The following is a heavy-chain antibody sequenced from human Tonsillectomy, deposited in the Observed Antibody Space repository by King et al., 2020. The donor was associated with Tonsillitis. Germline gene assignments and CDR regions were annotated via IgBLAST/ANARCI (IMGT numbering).Heavy chain of an antibody. CDR3: AKDPSIAAAGKPFYFDA. CDR1: GFTFSRYA. Sequence: VQLVESGGDLVQPGGSLSLSCAASGFTFSRYAMSWVRQAPGKGLEWDSSISNSGGNTYYADFAKGRFTISRDNSKNTLYLQMNSLRAEDTAIYFCAKDPSIAAAGKPFYFDAWGQGTLVSVSS. V-gene: IGHV3-23*04. D-gene: IGHD6-13*01. CDR2: ISNSGGNT. J-gene: IGHJ4*02.